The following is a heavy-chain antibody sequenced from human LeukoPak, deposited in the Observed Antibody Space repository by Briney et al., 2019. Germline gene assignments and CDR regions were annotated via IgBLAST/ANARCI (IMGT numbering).Heavy chain of an antibody. CDR1: GITLSKYT. CDR3: ATLYEIHSDY. J-gene: IGHJ4*02. Sequence: GGSLRLSCSASGITLSKYTLSWVRLAPGKGLEWVSGISGSDTFYADFVKGRFTISRDNSRNTAFLQLNSLSVAHTAIYYCATLYEIHSDYWGQGTLVTVSS. CDR2: ISGSDT. V-gene: IGHV3-23*01. D-gene: IGHD2/OR15-2a*01.